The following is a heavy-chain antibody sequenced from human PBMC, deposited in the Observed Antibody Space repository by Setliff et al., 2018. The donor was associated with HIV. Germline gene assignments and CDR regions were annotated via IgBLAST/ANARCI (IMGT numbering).Heavy chain of an antibody. J-gene: IGHJ4*02. CDR3: ARDTMVKVY. CDR1: GFTFSDAY. CDR2: ISFSGNTI. V-gene: IGHV3-11*04. D-gene: IGHD3-10*01. Sequence: GGSLRLSCAASGFTFSDAYMSWVRQAPGKGLEWVSYISFSGNTIYYRDSVRGRFTIARDNARNSLYLQMNSLRAEDTAVHYCARDTMVKVYWGQGTLVTGS.